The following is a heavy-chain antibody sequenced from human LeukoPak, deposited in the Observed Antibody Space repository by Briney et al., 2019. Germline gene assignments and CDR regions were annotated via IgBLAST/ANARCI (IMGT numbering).Heavy chain of an antibody. CDR1: GYTFTSYA. CDR2: INAGDGNT. J-gene: IGHJ4*02. CDR3: ARGLEYSYGFSLHY. V-gene: IGHV1-3*01. Sequence: ASVKVSCKASGYTFTSYAMHWARQAPGQRLEWMGWINAGDGNTKYSQKFQGRVTITRDTSASTAYMELSSLRSEDTAVYYCARGLEYSYGFSLHYWGQGTLVTVSS. D-gene: IGHD5-18*01.